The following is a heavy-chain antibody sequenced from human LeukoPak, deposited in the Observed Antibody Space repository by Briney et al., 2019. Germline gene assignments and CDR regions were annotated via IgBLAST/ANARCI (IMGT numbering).Heavy chain of an antibody. CDR2: IYYSGST. Sequence: SETLSLTCTVSGGSISSGDYYWSWIRQPPGKGLEWIGYIYYSGSTYYNPSLESRVTISVDTSKNQFSLKLSSVTAADTAVYYCARARGYSYGSPFDYWGQGTLVTVSS. CDR1: GGSISSGDYY. D-gene: IGHD5-18*01. CDR3: ARARGYSYGSPFDY. J-gene: IGHJ4*02. V-gene: IGHV4-30-4*01.